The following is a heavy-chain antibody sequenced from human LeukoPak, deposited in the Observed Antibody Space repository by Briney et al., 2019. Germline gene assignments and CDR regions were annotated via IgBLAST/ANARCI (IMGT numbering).Heavy chain of an antibody. V-gene: IGHV3-11*01. J-gene: IGHJ3*02. CDR1: GFTFSDYY. CDR3: ARTKATMVRGVIIRHDAFDI. D-gene: IGHD3-10*01. CDR2: ISSSGSTI. Sequence: GGSLRLSCAASGFTFSDYYMSWIRQAPGKGLEWVSYISSSGSTIYYADSVKGRFTISRDNAKNSLYLQMNSLRAEDTAVYYCARTKATMVRGVIIRHDAFDIWGQGTMVTVSS.